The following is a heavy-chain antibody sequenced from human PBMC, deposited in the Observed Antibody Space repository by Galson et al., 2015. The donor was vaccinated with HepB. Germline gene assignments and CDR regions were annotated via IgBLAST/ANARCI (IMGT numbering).Heavy chain of an antibody. CDR1: GYTFSDFG. CDR2: ISAYHGNT. CDR3: ARGRCTGGSCWGYYFDY. D-gene: IGHD2-15*01. J-gene: IGHJ4*02. Sequence: SVKVSCKASGYTFSDFGISWVRQAPGQGLEWMGWISAYHGNTRYAQKLQDRVTMTTDTSTSTAYVELRRLRSDDTAVYYCARGRCTGGSCWGYYFDYWGQGTLVTVSS. V-gene: IGHV1-18*01.